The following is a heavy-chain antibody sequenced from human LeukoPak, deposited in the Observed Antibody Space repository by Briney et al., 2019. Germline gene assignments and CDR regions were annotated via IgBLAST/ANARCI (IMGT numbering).Heavy chain of an antibody. CDR1: GYTFTSYG. D-gene: IGHD3-3*01. J-gene: IGHJ4*02. Sequence: GASVTVSCKASGYTFTSYGISWVRQAPGQGLEWMGWISAYNGNTNYVQKLQGRVTMTTDTSTSTAYMELRSLRSDDTAVYYCAREGASNDFWSGSPYYFDYWGQGTLVTVSS. CDR3: AREGASNDFWSGSPYYFDY. V-gene: IGHV1-18*01. CDR2: ISAYNGNT.